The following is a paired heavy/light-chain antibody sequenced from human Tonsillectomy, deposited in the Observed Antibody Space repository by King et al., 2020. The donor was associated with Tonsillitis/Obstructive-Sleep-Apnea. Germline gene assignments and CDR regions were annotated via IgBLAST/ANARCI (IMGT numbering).Heavy chain of an antibody. CDR2: INHSGST. CDR3: AGTTGTTPNTPPSNWFDP. Sequence: QVQLQQWGAGLLKPSETLSLTCAVYGGSFSGYYWSWIRQPPGKGLEWIGEINHSGSTNYNPSLKSRVTISVDTSKNQFSLKLSSVTAADTAVYYCAGTTGTTPNTPPSNWFDPWGQGTLVTVSS. CDR1: GGSFSGYY. J-gene: IGHJ5*02. D-gene: IGHD1-1*01. V-gene: IGHV4-34*01.
Light chain of an antibody. Sequence: QSVLTQPPSVSGAPGQRVTISCTGSSSNIGAGYDVHWYQQLPGTAPKLLIYGNSNRPSGVPDRFSGSKSGTSASLAITGLQAEDEADYYCQSYDSSLSRPVFGGGTKLTVL. V-gene: IGLV1-40*01. CDR3: QSYDSSLSRPV. CDR2: GNS. CDR1: SSNIGAGYD. J-gene: IGLJ2*01.